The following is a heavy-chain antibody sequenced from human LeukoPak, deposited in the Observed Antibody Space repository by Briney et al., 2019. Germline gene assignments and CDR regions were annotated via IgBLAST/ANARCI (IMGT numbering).Heavy chain of an antibody. CDR2: IYYSGST. Sequence: SETLSLTCAVYGGSFSGYYWSWIRQPPGKGLEWIGYIYYSGSTNYNPSLKSRVTISVDTSKNQFSLKLSSVTAADTAVYYCAGGWGLRYFDYWGQGTLVTVSS. J-gene: IGHJ4*02. D-gene: IGHD1-26*01. V-gene: IGHV4-59*01. CDR1: GGSFSGYY. CDR3: AGGWGLRYFDY.